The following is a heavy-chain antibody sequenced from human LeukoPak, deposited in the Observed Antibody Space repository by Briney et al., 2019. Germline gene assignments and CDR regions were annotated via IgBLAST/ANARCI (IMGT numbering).Heavy chain of an antibody. Sequence: GGSLRLSCAASGFTFSSYAMSWVRQAPGKELEWVSAISGSGGSTYYADSVKGRFTISRDNSKNTLYLQMNSLRAEDTAVYYCAKERITMVRGVIIRYFDYWGQGTLVTVSS. CDR2: ISGSGGST. V-gene: IGHV3-23*01. CDR1: GFTFSSYA. D-gene: IGHD3-10*01. CDR3: AKERITMVRGVIIRYFDY. J-gene: IGHJ4*02.